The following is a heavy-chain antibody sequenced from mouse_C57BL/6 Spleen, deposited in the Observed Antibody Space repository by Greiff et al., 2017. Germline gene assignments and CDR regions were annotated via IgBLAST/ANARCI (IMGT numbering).Heavy chain of an antibody. V-gene: IGHV1-42*01. CDR3: ARSGYYGSEPPWFAY. CDR1: GYSFTGYY. CDR2: INPSTGGT. J-gene: IGHJ3*01. Sequence: VQLQQSGPELVKPGASVKISCKASGYSFTGYYMNWVKQSPEKSLEWIGEINPSTGGTTYNQKFKAKATLTVDKSSSTAYMQLKSLTSEDSAVYYCARSGYYGSEPPWFAYWGQGTLVTVSA. D-gene: IGHD1-1*01.